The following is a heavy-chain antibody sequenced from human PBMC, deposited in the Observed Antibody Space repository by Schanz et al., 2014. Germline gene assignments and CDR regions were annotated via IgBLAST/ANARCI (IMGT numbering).Heavy chain of an antibody. V-gene: IGHV1-2*02. J-gene: IGHJ4*02. D-gene: IGHD4-17*01. Sequence: QVPLVQSGAEVKKAGASVKVSCKVSGYTFTGYYMHWVRQAPGQGLEWMGRINPNSGGTNYAQKFQGRVTMTRDTSISTAYMELSSLRSDDTAVYYCARELRLEYYFDYWGQGTQVTVSS. CDR2: INPNSGGT. CDR3: ARELRLEYYFDY. CDR1: GYTFTGYY.